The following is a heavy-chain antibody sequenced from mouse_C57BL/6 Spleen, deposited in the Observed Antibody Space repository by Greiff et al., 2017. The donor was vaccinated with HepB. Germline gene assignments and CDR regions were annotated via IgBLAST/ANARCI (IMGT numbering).Heavy chain of an antibody. V-gene: IGHV5-4*01. Sequence: EVQGVESGGGLVKPGGSLKLSCAASGFTFSSYAMSWVRQTPEKRLEWVATISDGGSYTYYPDNVKGRFTISRDNAKNNLYLQMSHLKSEDTAMYYCARVGGPFAYWGQGTLVTVSA. CDR3: ARVGGPFAY. CDR1: GFTFSSYA. J-gene: IGHJ3*01. CDR2: ISDGGSYT. D-gene: IGHD1-1*02.